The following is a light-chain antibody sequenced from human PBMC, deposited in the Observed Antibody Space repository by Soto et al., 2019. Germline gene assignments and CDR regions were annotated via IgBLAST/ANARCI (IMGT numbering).Light chain of an antibody. Sequence: QSVLTQPPSAPGSPGQSVTISCTGTSSDVGGYNYVSWYQQHPGKAPKLMIYEVSKRPSGVPDRFSGSKSGNTASLTVSGLQAEDEAEYYCSSYAGSNNVVFGTGTKLTVL. J-gene: IGLJ1*01. CDR3: SSYAGSNNVV. CDR2: EVS. V-gene: IGLV2-8*01. CDR1: SSDVGGYNY.